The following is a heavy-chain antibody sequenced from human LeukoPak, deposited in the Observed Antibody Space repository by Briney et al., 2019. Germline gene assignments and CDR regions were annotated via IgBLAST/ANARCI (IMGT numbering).Heavy chain of an antibody. V-gene: IGHV3-30*03. Sequence: PGGSLRLSCAASGFTLSSYWMHWVRQAPGKGLEWVAVISYDGSNKYYADSVKGRFTISRDNSKNTLYLQMNSLRAEDTAVYYCARARGGSGDYWGQGTLVTVSS. D-gene: IGHD3-10*01. CDR1: GFTLSSYW. CDR2: ISYDGSNK. CDR3: ARARGGSGDY. J-gene: IGHJ4*02.